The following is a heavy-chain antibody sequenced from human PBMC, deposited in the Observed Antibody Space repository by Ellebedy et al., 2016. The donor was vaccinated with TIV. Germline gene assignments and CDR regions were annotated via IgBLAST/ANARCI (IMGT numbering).Heavy chain of an antibody. CDR1: GYTFTGYC. V-gene: IGHV1-2*06. CDR3: ARGLGWLQRDSDY. D-gene: IGHD5-24*01. J-gene: IGHJ4*02. CDR2: INPDRGDT. Sequence: AASVKVSCKASGYTFTGYCIHWVRQAPGEGLEWMGRINPDRGDTDYAQKFQGRVTMTRDTSISTAYMEMSRLRSDDTAVYFCARGLGWLQRDSDYWGQGTLVTVSS.